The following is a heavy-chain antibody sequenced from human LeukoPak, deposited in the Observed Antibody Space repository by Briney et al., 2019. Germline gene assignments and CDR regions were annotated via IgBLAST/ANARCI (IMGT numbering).Heavy chain of an antibody. J-gene: IGHJ4*02. Sequence: GATLKTSCKGSGDNFISYLIGWVREMSGKVLKCMGVIYPGDSDTRSSPSFQGQVTISADKSIITAYLQWSSLKASDTAMYYCARHRGYCSNTSCNKYYFDYRGQGSLVTVSP. V-gene: IGHV5-51*01. CDR2: IYPGDSDT. D-gene: IGHD2-2*01. CDR1: GDNFISYL. CDR3: ARHRGYCSNTSCNKYYFDY.